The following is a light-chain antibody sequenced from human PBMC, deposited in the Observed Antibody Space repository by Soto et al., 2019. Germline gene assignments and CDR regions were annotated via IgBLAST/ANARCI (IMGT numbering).Light chain of an antibody. CDR3: QQYGDSLT. CDR2: GAS. CDR1: QSASRRY. V-gene: IGKV3-20*01. J-gene: IGKJ4*01. Sequence: EIVLTQSPGTLSLSPGERATLSCRASQSASRRYLAWYQQKPGQAPRLIIYGASSRATGIPDRFSGSGSGTDFTLSITRLEPQDFAVYYCQQYGDSLTFGGGTKVDIK.